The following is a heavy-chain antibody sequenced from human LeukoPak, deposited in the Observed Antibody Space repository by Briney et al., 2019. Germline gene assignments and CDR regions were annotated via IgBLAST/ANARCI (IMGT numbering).Heavy chain of an antibody. J-gene: IGHJ4*02. D-gene: IGHD3-22*01. CDR1: GFTFSSYW. V-gene: IGHV3-30*03. Sequence: GGSLRLSCAASGFTFSSYWMNWVRQAPGKGLEWVAVISYDGSNKYYADSVKGRFTISRDNAKNSLYLQMNSLRAEDTAVYYCARDSIVVVSSVFDYWGQGTLVTVSS. CDR2: ISYDGSNK. CDR3: ARDSIVVVSSVFDY.